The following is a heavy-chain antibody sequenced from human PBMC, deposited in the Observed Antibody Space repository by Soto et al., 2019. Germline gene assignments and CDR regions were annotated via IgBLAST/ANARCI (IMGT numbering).Heavy chain of an antibody. CDR1: GDYISSGDFS. CDR3: ARSLSASSGWFDP. J-gene: IGHJ5*02. V-gene: IGHV4-30-4*01. Sequence: PSETLSLTXAVSGDYISSGDFSWTWIRQSPGKGLEWLAYIYKSGTSYYNPSLKSRLFISIDTSNNLFSLQLTSVTAADTAFYYCARSLSASSGWFDPWGQGTLVTVSS. CDR2: IYKSGTS. D-gene: IGHD6-6*01.